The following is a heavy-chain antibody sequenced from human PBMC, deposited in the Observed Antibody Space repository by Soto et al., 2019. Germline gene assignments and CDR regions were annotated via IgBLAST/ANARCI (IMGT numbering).Heavy chain of an antibody. CDR1: GYTFTTYA. CDR3: ATQTGNTDYYGMDV. J-gene: IGHJ6*02. Sequence: ASVKVSCKASGYTFTTYAMHWVRQAPGQRLEWMGWINAGNGNTKYSQKFQGRVTITRDTSASTAYMELSSLRSEDTAVYYCATQTGNTDYYGMDVWAQGTTVTVSS. CDR2: INAGNGNT. D-gene: IGHD1-1*01. V-gene: IGHV1-3*01.